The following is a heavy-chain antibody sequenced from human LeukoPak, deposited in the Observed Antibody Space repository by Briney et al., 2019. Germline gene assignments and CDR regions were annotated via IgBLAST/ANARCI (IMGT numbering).Heavy chain of an antibody. D-gene: IGHD3-22*01. CDR3: ARVYSDYYDSSGYDY. Sequence: GGSLRLSCAASGFTFSTYGMHWVRQAPGKGLDWVAFIWYDGNEKHYADSAKGRFTVSRDNSKNTLYLQMGSLRAEDMAVYYCARVYSDYYDSSGYDYWGQGTLVTVSS. J-gene: IGHJ4*02. CDR1: GFTFSTYG. V-gene: IGHV3-30*02. CDR2: IWYDGNEK.